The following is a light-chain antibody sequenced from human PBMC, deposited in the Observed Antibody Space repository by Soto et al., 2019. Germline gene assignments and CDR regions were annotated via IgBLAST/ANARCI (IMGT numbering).Light chain of an antibody. CDR2: GVS. V-gene: IGLV2-14*03. CDR3: SSSTASATHV. CDR1: GSDVGAYNY. Sequence: QSALTQPAYVSGSPGQSITISCTGTGSDVGAYNYVSWYQKQPGNAPKLLIYGVSNRPSGVSDRFSGSKSSNTASLTISGIRADDEADYYCSSSTASATHVFGTGTKLNGL. J-gene: IGLJ1*01.